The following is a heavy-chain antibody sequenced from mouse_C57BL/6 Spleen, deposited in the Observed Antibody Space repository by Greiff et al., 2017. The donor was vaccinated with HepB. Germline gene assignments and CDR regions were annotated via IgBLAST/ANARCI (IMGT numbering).Heavy chain of an antibody. CDR2: IDPSDSYT. D-gene: IGHD2-5*01. V-gene: IGHV1-69*01. Sequence: QVQLQQPGAELVMPGASVKLSCKASGYTFTSYWMHWVKQRPGQGLEWIGEIDPSDSYTNYNQKFKGKSTLTVDKSSSTAYMQLSSLTSEDSAVYYGARGDSNLTMDYWGQGTSVTVSS. CDR3: ARGDSNLTMDY. J-gene: IGHJ4*01. CDR1: GYTFTSYW.